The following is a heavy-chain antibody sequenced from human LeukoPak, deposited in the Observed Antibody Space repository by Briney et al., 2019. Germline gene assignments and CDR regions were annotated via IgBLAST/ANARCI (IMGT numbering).Heavy chain of an antibody. CDR2: ISYDGSNK. D-gene: IGHD3-16*01. CDR3: ANGRGSRNPPSR. CDR1: GFTFSSYA. J-gene: IGHJ3*01. V-gene: IGHV3-30*18. Sequence: GGSLRLSCAASGFTFSSYAMSWVRQAPGKGLEWVAVISYDGSNKYYADSVKGRFTISRDNSKNTLYLQMNSLRAEDTAVYYCANGRGSRNPPSRWGQGTMVTVSS.